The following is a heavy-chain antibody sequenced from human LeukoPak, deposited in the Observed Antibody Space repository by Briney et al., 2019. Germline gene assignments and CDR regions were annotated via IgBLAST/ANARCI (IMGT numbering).Heavy chain of an antibody. J-gene: IGHJ6*02. Sequence: GGSLRLSCAASGFTFHAFEMHWVRQAPGKGLEWVSLIKSGGGKTDYADSVRGRFTISRDNGKNSLYLQMNSLRSEGTALYYCATWAFYHGLDVWGQGTTVTVSS. CDR3: ATWAFYHGLDV. CDR1: GFTFHAFE. CDR2: IKSGGGKT. V-gene: IGHV3-43*02. D-gene: IGHD1-26*01.